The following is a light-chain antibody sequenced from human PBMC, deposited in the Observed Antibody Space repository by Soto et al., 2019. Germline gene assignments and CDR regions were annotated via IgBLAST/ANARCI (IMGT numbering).Light chain of an antibody. V-gene: IGLV2-14*01. Sequence: QSVLTQPASVSGSPGQSITISCTGTSNDVGAYNLVSWYQHLPDKAPKLIISEVTNRPSGVSDRFSGSKSGNTASLTISGLQAEGEADYYCASLTTTNFVFGSGTKLTVL. CDR1: SNDVGAYNL. CDR2: EVT. J-gene: IGLJ1*01. CDR3: ASLTTTNFV.